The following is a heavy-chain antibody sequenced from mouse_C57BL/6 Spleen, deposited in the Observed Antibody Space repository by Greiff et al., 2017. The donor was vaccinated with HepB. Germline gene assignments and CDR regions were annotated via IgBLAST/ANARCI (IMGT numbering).Heavy chain of an antibody. CDR2: IYPGDGDT. CDR3: ARDYGSSYDWYFDV. D-gene: IGHD1-1*01. Sequence: VQLQQSGPELVKPGASVKISCKASGYAFSSSWMNWVKQRPGKGLEWIGRIYPGDGDTNYNGKFKGKATLPADKSSSTAYMQLSSLTSEDSAVYFCARDYGSSYDWYFDVWGTGTTVTVSS. CDR1: GYAFSSSW. V-gene: IGHV1-82*01. J-gene: IGHJ1*03.